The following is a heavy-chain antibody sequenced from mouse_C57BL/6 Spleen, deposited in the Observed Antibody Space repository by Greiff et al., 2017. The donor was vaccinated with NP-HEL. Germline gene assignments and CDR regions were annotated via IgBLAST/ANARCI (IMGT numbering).Heavy chain of an antibody. D-gene: IGHD1-1*01. J-gene: IGHJ4*01. CDR1: GFNIKNTY. Sequence: VQLKESVAELVRPGASVKLSCTASGFNIKNTYMHWVKQRPEQGLEWIGRIDPANGNTKYAPKFQGKATITADTSSNTAYLQLSSLTSEDTAIYYCARGGPYYYGSSYEKGAMDYWGQGTSVTVSS. CDR2: IDPANGNT. V-gene: IGHV14-3*01. CDR3: ARGGPYYYGSSYEKGAMDY.